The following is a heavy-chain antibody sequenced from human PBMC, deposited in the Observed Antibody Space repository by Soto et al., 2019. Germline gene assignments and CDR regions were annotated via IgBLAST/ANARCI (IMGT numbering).Heavy chain of an antibody. CDR1: GDSVSSNSAA. V-gene: IGHV6-1*01. Sequence: SQTLSLTCAISGDSVSSNSAAWNWIRQSPSRGLEWLGRTYYRSKWYNDYAVSVKSRIAINPDTSKNQFSLQLSSVTPEDTAVYYCARDQSIAARPYYYYYGMDVWGQGTTVTVSS. CDR3: ARDQSIAARPYYYYYGMDV. CDR2: TYYRSKWYN. J-gene: IGHJ6*02. D-gene: IGHD6-6*01.